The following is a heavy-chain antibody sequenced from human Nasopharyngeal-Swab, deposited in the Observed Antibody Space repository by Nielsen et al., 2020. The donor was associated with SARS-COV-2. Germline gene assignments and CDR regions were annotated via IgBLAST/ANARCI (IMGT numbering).Heavy chain of an antibody. CDR1: GDSISSSGYY. J-gene: IGHJ5*01. D-gene: IGHD2/OR15-2a*01. CDR2: IFYSGST. Sequence: SETLSLTCSVSGDSISSSGYYWSWIRQPPGKGLEWIVHIFYSGSTTYNPSLRSRVTISVDTSKNQFSLRLSSVTAADTAGYFCARRGNSDGGNWFDSWGLGSLVVVSS. CDR3: ARRGNSDGGNWFDS. V-gene: IGHV4-61*08.